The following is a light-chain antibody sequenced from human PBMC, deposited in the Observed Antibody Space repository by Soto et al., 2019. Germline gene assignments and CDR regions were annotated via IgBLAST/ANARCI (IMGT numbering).Light chain of an antibody. J-gene: IGKJ2*01. CDR2: GAS. CDR1: QRVNSSY. V-gene: IGKV3-20*01. Sequence: EIVLTQSPDTLYLSPGEGATLSCRASQRVNSSYLAWYQQKPGQAPRLLISGASDRATGVPARVSGSESGTDFTLTIRSLEPEYCAVYYCQQYVKSPVNFGQGTKLQIK. CDR3: QQYVKSPVN.